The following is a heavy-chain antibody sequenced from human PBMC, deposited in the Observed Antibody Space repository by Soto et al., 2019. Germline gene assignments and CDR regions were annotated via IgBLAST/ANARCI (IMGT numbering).Heavy chain of an antibody. V-gene: IGHV4-34*01. CDR2: INHSGST. CDR1: GGSFSGYY. D-gene: IGHD3-22*01. CDR3: ARQQLLLGHFDY. Sequence: SETLSLTCAVYGGSFSGYYWSWIRQPPGKGLEWIGEINHSGSTNYNPSLKSRVTISVDTSKNQFSLKLSSVTAADTAVYYCARQQLLLGHFDYWGQGTLVTVS. J-gene: IGHJ4*02.